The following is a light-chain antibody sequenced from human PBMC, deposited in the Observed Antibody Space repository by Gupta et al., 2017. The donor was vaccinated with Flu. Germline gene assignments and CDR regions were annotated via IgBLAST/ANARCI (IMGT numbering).Light chain of an antibody. J-gene: IGKJ4*01. CDR1: QSISSY. V-gene: IGKV1-39*01. CDR2: AAS. Sequence: EIQMTQSPSSLTASVGDIVTITCRASQSISSYLNWYQQKPGKAPKLLIYAASSLQSGVPSRFSGSGSGTDFTLTISSLQPEDFATYYCQQSYSTPLTFGGGTKVEIK. CDR3: QQSYSTPLT.